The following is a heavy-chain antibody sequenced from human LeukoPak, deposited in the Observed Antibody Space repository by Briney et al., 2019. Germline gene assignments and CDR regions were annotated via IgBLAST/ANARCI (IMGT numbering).Heavy chain of an antibody. D-gene: IGHD6-13*01. Sequence: SETLSLTCAVYGGSFSGYYWSWIRQPPEKGLEWIREINHSGSTNYNPSLKSRVTISVDTSKNQFSLKLSSVTAADTAVYYCARGLRIAAAGTGLFDYWGQGTLVTVSS. CDR3: ARGLRIAAAGTGLFDY. V-gene: IGHV4-34*01. J-gene: IGHJ4*02. CDR1: GGSFSGYY. CDR2: INHSGST.